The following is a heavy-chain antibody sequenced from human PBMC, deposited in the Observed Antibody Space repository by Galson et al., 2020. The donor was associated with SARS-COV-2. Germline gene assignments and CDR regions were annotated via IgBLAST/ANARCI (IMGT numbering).Heavy chain of an antibody. CDR1: GFTFSSYS. D-gene: IGHD3-10*01. V-gene: IGHV3-21*01. J-gene: IGHJ4*02. CDR2: ISSSSSYI. CDR3: ARDPTEYGSGSFAFDY. Sequence: GGFLRLSCAASGFTFSSYSMNWVRQAPGKGLEWVSSISSSSSYIYYADSVKGRFTISRDNAKNSLYLQMNSLRAEDTAVYYCARDPTEYGSGSFAFDYWGQGTLVTVSS.